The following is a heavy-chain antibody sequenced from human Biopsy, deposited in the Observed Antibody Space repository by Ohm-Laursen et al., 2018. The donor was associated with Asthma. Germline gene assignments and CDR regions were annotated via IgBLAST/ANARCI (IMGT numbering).Heavy chain of an antibody. D-gene: IGHD4-17*01. CDR2: IYYSGST. CDR1: GDSITSGGCC. Sequence: SDTLSLTCAVSGDSITSGGCCWSWIRQHPVKGLEWIGHIYYSGSTYYNPSLKSRVSISLDTSKNQFSLSLTSVTAADTAVYYCARTTYGHDGFDPWGQGTLVTVSS. CDR3: ARTTYGHDGFDP. J-gene: IGHJ5*02. V-gene: IGHV4-31*11.